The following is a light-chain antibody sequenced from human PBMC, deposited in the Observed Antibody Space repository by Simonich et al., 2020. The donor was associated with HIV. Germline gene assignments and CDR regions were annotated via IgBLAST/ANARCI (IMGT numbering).Light chain of an antibody. CDR3: MQAVQTPPT. CDR2: LGS. J-gene: IGKJ4*01. CDR1: QSLLHRNGYNY. V-gene: IGKV2-28*01. Sequence: DIVMTQSPLSLPVTPGEPASISCRSSQSLLHRNGYNYLDRYLQKPGQSPQLLIYLGSNRASGVPDRFSGSGSGTDFTLKISRVEAEDVGVYYCMQAVQTPPTFGGGTKVEIK.